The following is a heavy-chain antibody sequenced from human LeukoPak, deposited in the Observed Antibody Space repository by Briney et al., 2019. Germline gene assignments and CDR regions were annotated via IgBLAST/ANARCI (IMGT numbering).Heavy chain of an antibody. CDR2: INPSGGST. J-gene: IGHJ4*02. CDR3: ARDRGDIVVVPAATPLDY. D-gene: IGHD2-2*01. CDR1: GYTFTSYY. Sequence: ASVKVSCKASGYTFTSYYMHWVRQAPGQGLEWMGIINPSGGSTSYAQKFQGRVTMTGDTSTSTVYMELSSLRSEDTAVYYCARDRGDIVVVPAATPLDYWGQGTLVTVSS. V-gene: IGHV1-46*01.